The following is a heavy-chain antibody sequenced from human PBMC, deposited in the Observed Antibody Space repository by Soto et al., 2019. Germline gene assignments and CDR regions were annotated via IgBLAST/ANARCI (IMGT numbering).Heavy chain of an antibody. V-gene: IGHV1-46*01. J-gene: IGHJ6*02. CDR3: ARGREPGYYGMDV. CDR2: INPSGVST. Sequence: ASVKVSCKASGYTFTNYYMHWVRQAPGQGLEWMGIINPSGVSTSYAQKFQGRVTMTRDTSTSTVYMELSSLRSEDTAVYYCARGREPGYYGMDVWGQVTTVTVSS. D-gene: IGHD2-2*01. CDR1: GYTFTNYY.